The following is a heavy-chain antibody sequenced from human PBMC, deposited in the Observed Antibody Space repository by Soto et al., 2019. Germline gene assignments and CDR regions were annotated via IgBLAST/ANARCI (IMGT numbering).Heavy chain of an antibody. V-gene: IGHV4-59*03. D-gene: IGHD5-12*01. CDR1: GASINSDY. J-gene: IGHJ5*02. Sequence: SETLSLTXTVSGASINSDYWSWIRQSPGKGLEWIGYIYHMGGTDYNPSLKSRVTISIDKSKNQFSLNLRSVTAADTAVYFCARFTYKSGFNWFDPWGQGTQVTVSS. CDR2: IYHMGGT. CDR3: ARFTYKSGFNWFDP.